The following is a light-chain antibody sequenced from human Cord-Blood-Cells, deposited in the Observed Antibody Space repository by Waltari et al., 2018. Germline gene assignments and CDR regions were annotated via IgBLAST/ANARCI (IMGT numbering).Light chain of an antibody. CDR1: QSISSW. J-gene: IGKJ2*01. CDR2: DAS. Sequence: DIQMTQSPSTLSASVGDRVTITCRASQSISSWLAWYQQKPGKAPKLLIYDASSLESGVPSRFSGRGSGTEFTLTISSLQPDDFATYYCQQYNSTFGQGTKLEIK. CDR3: QQYNST. V-gene: IGKV1-5*01.